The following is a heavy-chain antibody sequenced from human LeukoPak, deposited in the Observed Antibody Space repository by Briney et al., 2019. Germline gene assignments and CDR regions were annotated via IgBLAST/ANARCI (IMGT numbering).Heavy chain of an antibody. CDR3: ACSHRDPDYYDSSGYYTY. V-gene: IGHV3-11*06. D-gene: IGHD3-22*01. CDR1: GFTFSDYF. J-gene: IGHJ4*02. CDR2: ISSSSSYI. Sequence: PGGSLRLSCAASGFTFSDYFMGWIRQAPGKGLEWVSSISSSSSYIYYADSVKGRFTISRDNAKNSLYLQMNSLRAEDTAVYYCACSHRDPDYYDSSGYYTYWGQGTLVTVSS.